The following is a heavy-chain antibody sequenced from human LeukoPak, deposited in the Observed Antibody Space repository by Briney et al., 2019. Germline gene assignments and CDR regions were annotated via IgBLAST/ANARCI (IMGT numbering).Heavy chain of an antibody. CDR1: GFTFSSYA. J-gene: IGHJ3*02. CDR3: ARDYGVGAPGI. CDR2: ISYDGSNK. V-gene: IGHV3-30*04. Sequence: GGSLRLSCAASGFTFSSYAMHWVRQAPGKGLEWVAVISYDGSNKYYADSVKGRFTISRDNSKNTLYLQMNGLGAEDTAVYYCARDYGVGAPGIWGQGTMVTVSS. D-gene: IGHD1-26*01.